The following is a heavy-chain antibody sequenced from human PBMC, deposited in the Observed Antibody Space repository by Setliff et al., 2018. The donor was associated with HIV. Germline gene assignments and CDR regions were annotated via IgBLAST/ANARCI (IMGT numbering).Heavy chain of an antibody. J-gene: IGHJ4*02. V-gene: IGHV1-46*01. CDR2: INPSGGST. Sequence: ASVKVSCKASGGTFSSYAISWVRQAPGQGLEWMGIINPSGGSTSYAQKFQGRVTMTRDPSTSTVYMELSSLRSEDTAVYYCARPRLSRIAAAAPDYWGQGTLVTVSS. D-gene: IGHD6-13*01. CDR1: GGTFSSYA. CDR3: ARPRLSRIAAAAPDY.